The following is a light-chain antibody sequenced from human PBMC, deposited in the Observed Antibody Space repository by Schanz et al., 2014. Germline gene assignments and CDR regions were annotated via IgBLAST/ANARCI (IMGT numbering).Light chain of an antibody. CDR1: NSNIGSNA. CDR3: AVWDDNLNGYV. J-gene: IGLJ1*01. CDR2: HNN. V-gene: IGLV1-44*01. Sequence: QSVLTQPPSASGTPGQRVTISCSGSNSNIGSNAVSWYQQLPGTAPKLLIEHNNQRPSGVPDRFSGSKSGNSASLATSGLQSEDEADYYCAVWDDNLNGYVFGTGTKLPVL.